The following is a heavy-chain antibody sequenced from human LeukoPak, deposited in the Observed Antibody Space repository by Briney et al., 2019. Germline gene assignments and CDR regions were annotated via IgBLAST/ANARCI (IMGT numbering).Heavy chain of an antibody. V-gene: IGHV1-69*05. CDR2: IIPIFGTT. D-gene: IGHD3-9*01. Sequence: ASVKVSCKASGGTFSSSAISWVRQAPGQGLEWMEGIIPIFGTTNYAQKFQGRVTITTDESTGTAYMELSSLRSEDTAVYYCARLKVLRYFDLFDPWGQGTLVTVSS. CDR1: GGTFSSSA. J-gene: IGHJ5*02. CDR3: ARLKVLRYFDLFDP.